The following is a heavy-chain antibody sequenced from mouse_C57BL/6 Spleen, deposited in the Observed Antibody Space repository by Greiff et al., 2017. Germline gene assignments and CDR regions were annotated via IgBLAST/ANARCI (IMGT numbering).Heavy chain of an antibody. CDR2: INPSTGGT. Sequence: EVKLQESGPELVKPGASVKISCKASGYSFTGYYMNWVKQSPEKSLEWIGEINPSTGGTTYNQKFKAKATLTVDKSSSTAYMQLMSLTSEDSAVYYCARGESKRYFDYWGQGTTLTVSS. CDR1: GYSFTGYY. J-gene: IGHJ2*01. V-gene: IGHV1-42*01. D-gene: IGHD2-5*01. CDR3: ARGESKRYFDY.